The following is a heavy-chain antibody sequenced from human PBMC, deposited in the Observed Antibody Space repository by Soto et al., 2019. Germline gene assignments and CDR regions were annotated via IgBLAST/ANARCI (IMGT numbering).Heavy chain of an antibody. V-gene: IGHV4-34*01. CDR1: GGSFSGYY. J-gene: IGHJ6*03. CDR2: INHSGST. Sequence: QVQLQQWGAGLLKPSETLSLTCAVYGGSFSGYYWSWIRQPPGKGLEWIGEINHSGSTNYNPSLMSRVTISVDTSKNQFSLKVSSVTAADTAVYYCESCLVAGSYDMDVWGKGTTVTVSS. D-gene: IGHD2-21*01. CDR3: ESCLVAGSYDMDV.